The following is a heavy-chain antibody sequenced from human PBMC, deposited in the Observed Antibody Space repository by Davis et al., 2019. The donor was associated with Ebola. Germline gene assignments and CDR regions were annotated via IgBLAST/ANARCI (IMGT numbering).Heavy chain of an antibody. CDR2: IDPSDSYT. Sequence: GGSLRLSCKGSGYSFTSYWISWVRQMPGKGLEWMGRIDPSDSYTNYSPSFQGHVTISADKSISTAYLQWSSLKASDTAMYYCARHGVFLAGLDIVLVPAPADYWGQGTLVTVSS. CDR1: GYSFTSYW. D-gene: IGHD2-2*03. V-gene: IGHV5-10-1*01. J-gene: IGHJ4*02. CDR3: ARHGVFLAGLDIVLVPAPADY.